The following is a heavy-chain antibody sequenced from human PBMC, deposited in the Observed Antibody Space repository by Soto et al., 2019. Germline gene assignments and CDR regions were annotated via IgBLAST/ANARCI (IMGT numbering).Heavy chain of an antibody. CDR3: ARDGQDYYYYYGMDV. V-gene: IGHV3-7*05. CDR1: GFTFSSYW. J-gene: IGHJ6*02. Sequence: GGSLRLSCAASGFTFSSYWMSWVRQAPGKGLEWVANIKQGGSEKYYVDSVKGRFTISRDNAKNSLYLQMNSLRAEDTAVYYCARDGQDYYYYYGMDVWGQGTTVTVSS. CDR2: IKQGGSEK.